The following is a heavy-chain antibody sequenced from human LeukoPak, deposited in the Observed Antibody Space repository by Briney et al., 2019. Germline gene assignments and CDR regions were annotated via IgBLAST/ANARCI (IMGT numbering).Heavy chain of an antibody. D-gene: IGHD6-19*01. CDR3: PKHRSGWMVHLLY. V-gene: IGHV3-23*01. CDR2: ISGSGGST. CDR1: GFTFSSYD. J-gene: IGHJ4*02. Sequence: GGSLRLSCAASGFTFSSYDMSWVRQAPGKGLEWVSDISGSGGSTYYADSVKGRFTISRDNSKNTLYLQMNSLRAEDTAVYYCPKHRSGWMVHLLYRRQGTLVTVSS.